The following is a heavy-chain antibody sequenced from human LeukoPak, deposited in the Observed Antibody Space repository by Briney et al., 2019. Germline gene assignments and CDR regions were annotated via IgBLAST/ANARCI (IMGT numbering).Heavy chain of an antibody. D-gene: IGHD3-22*01. CDR2: IYYSGST. Sequence: SETLSLTCTVSGGSISSYYWSWIRQPPGKGLEWIGYIYYSGSTNYNPSLKSRVTISVDTSKNQFSLKLSSVTAADTAVYYCARGNYYDSSGYDYWGQGTLVTVSS. CDR3: ARGNYYDSSGYDY. V-gene: IGHV4-59*12. CDR1: GGSISSYY. J-gene: IGHJ4*02.